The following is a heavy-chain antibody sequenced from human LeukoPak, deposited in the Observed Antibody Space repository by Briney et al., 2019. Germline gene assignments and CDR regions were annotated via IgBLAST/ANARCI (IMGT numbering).Heavy chain of an antibody. J-gene: IGHJ4*02. CDR3: ARDGGTVTKRYFDY. D-gene: IGHD4-11*01. CDR2: ISYDGSNK. CDR1: GFTFSSYA. Sequence: GGSLRLSCAASGFTFSSYAMHWVRQAPGKGLEWVAVISYDGSNKYYADPVKGRFTISRDNSKNTLYLQMNSLRAEDTAVYYCARDGGTVTKRYFDYWGQGTLVTVSS. V-gene: IGHV3-30*01.